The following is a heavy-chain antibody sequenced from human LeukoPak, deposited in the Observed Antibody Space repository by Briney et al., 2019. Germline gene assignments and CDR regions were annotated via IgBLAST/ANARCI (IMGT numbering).Heavy chain of an antibody. Sequence: ASVKVSCKASGGTFSSYAISWVRQAPGQGLEWMGIINPSGGSTSYAQKFQGRVTMTRDTSTSTVYMELSSLRSEDTAVYYCARARNSGTDAFDIWGQGTMVTVSS. J-gene: IGHJ3*02. CDR2: INPSGGST. D-gene: IGHD1-1*01. CDR1: GGTFSSYA. V-gene: IGHV1-46*01. CDR3: ARARNSGTDAFDI.